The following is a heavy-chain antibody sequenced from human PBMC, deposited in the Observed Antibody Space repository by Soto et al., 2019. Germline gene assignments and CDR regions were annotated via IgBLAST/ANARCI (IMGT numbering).Heavy chain of an antibody. D-gene: IGHD6-19*01. CDR2: ISDTGAST. J-gene: IGHJ4*02. CDR1: GLRFKESA. V-gene: IGHV3-23*01. Sequence: GSLGLCCAASGLRFKESAVSGVLKAPGKGLEWVASISDTGASTWYAESVRGRLSISRDNSKNTLYLQMNSLRGEDTAVYYCAKGRGSGWAWYFDNWGQGTLVTVSS. CDR3: AKGRGSGWAWYFDN.